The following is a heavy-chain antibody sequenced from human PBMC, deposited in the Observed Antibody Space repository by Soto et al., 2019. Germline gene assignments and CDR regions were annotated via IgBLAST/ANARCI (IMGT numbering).Heavy chain of an antibody. CDR2: IKQDGSDK. J-gene: IGHJ5*02. CDR3: ARNFCRKTTCNLPNWFDL. D-gene: IGHD2-2*01. Sequence: EVQLVESGGGLVQPGGSLRLSCGASAFTFSNSWMSWVRQTPGKGLEWVATIKQDGSDKYYVDSVKGRFTISRDNAKNSLFLQMNSLSAEDTAVYYCARNFCRKTTCNLPNWFDLWGQGTLVTVSS. V-gene: IGHV3-7*01. CDR1: AFTFSNSW.